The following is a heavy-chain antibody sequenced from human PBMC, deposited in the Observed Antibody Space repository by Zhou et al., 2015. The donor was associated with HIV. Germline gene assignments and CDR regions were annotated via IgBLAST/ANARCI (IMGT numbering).Heavy chain of an antibody. J-gene: IGHJ5*02. CDR2: IIPILGIA. Sequence: QVQLVQSGAEVKKPGSSVKVSCKASGGTFSSYTISWVRQAPGQGLEWMGRIIPILGIANYAQKFQGRVTITADKSTSTAYMELSSLRSEDTAVYYCARVSTDIVVVPAAIGPGSWFDPWGQGTLVTVSS. V-gene: IGHV1-69*09. CDR3: ARVSTDIVVVPAAIGPGSWFDP. CDR1: GGTFSSYT. D-gene: IGHD2-2*02.